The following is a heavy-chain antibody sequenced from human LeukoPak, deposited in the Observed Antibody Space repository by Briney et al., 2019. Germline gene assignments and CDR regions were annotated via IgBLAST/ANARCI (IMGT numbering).Heavy chain of an antibody. Sequence: GGSLRLSCAASGFTFSSYSMNWVRQAPGKGLEWVSYISSSSSTIYYADSVKGRFTISRDNAKNSLYLQMNSLRAEDTAVYYCARDTRYSYGNEAHDYWGQGTLVTVSS. D-gene: IGHD5-18*01. J-gene: IGHJ4*02. CDR3: ARDTRYSYGNEAHDY. CDR2: ISSSSSTI. CDR1: GFTFSSYS. V-gene: IGHV3-48*01.